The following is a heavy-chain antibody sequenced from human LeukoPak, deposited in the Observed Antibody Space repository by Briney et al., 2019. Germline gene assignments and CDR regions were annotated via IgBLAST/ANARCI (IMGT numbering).Heavy chain of an antibody. D-gene: IGHD3-22*01. CDR3: VRGSTGYLIDY. CDR2: INTDGSIS. CDR1: RFPLSISW. Sequence: GGSLRLSCAASRFPLSISWMHWARQTRGKGVVWVSVINTDGSISVYADSVKGRFTISRDNAKNTLYLQMNSLRPEDTATYYCVRGSTGYLIDYWGQGTLVTVSS. V-gene: IGHV3-74*01. J-gene: IGHJ4*02.